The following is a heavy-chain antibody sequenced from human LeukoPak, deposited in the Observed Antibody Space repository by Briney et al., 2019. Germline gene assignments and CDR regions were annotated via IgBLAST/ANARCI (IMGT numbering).Heavy chain of an antibody. CDR2: TSSRSGTI. CDR3: ATGEGVSTISY. V-gene: IGHV3-48*01. D-gene: IGHD5/OR15-5a*01. Sequence: GSLRLSCAASGFTFSTYSMNWVRQAPGKGLEWLSYTSSRSGTIYYADSVKGRFTISRDNAKNSLYLQMNSLRAEDTAVYYCATGEGVSTISYWGQGTLVTVSS. J-gene: IGHJ4*02. CDR1: GFTFSTYS.